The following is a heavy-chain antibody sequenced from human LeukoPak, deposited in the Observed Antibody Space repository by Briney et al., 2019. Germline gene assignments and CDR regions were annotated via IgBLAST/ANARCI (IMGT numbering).Heavy chain of an antibody. D-gene: IGHD4-17*01. CDR2: INPNSGGT. V-gene: IGHV1-2*02. CDR1: GYTFTSYG. CDR3: AGAGGVGATVTTSEFDY. Sequence: ASVKVSCKASGYTFTSYGISWVRQAPGQGLEWMGWINPNSGGTNYAQKFQGRVTMTRDTSISTAYMELSRLRSDDTAVYYCAGAGGVGATVTTSEFDYWGQGTLVTVSS. J-gene: IGHJ4*02.